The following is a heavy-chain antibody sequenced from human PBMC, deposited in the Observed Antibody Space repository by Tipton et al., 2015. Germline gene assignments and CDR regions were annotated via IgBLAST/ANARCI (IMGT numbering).Heavy chain of an antibody. CDR1: GGSISGHF. V-gene: IGHV4-59*11. J-gene: IGHJ4*02. D-gene: IGHD4-23*01. CDR2: ISYSGST. CDR3: ARARGRHGGLFDS. Sequence: TLSLTCNVSGGSISGHFWSWIRQPPGKGLEWIGYISYSGSTKYNPSLESRVSMSVDTSKTQFSLEMRSVTATDTAVYYCARARGRHGGLFDSWGQGILVTVSS.